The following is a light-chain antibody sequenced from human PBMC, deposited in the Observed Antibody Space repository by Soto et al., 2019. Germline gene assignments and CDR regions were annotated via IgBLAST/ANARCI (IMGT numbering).Light chain of an antibody. CDR3: SSYTTSSIWV. CDR1: SSDVGSYDY. V-gene: IGLV2-14*01. CDR2: EVS. J-gene: IGLJ3*02. Sequence: QSVLTQPASVSGSPGQSITISCTGTSSDVGSYDYVSWYLHHPGKAPKLMIYEVSNRPSGVSNRFSGSKSGNTASLTISGLQAEDEADYYCSSYTTSSIWVFGGGTQLTVL.